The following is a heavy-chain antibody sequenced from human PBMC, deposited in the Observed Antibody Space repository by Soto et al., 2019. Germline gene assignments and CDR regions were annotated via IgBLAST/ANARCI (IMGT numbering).Heavy chain of an antibody. CDR3: ARAYDSSGYHWYFDL. Sequence: QLQLQESGSGLVKPSQTLSLTCAVSGGSISSGGYSWSWIRQPPGKGLEWIGYIYHSGSTYYNPSLKRRVTISVDRSKNQSSLKLSSVTAADTAVYYCARAYDSSGYHWYFDLWGRGTLVTVSS. CDR2: IYHSGST. J-gene: IGHJ2*01. CDR1: GGSISSGGYS. D-gene: IGHD3-22*01. V-gene: IGHV4-30-2*01.